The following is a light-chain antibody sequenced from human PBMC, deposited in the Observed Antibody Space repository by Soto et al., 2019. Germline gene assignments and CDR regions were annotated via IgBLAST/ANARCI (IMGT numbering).Light chain of an antibody. J-gene: IGKJ4*01. Sequence: EIVMTQSPATLSVSPGERVSLSCRASQNIHDKLAWYQQKPGQTPRLLIYDASTRATGISGSFGGSGSGTEFTLTISSLQSEDFAVYYCQQYNRWPLTFGGGTKVEIK. CDR2: DAS. CDR3: QQYNRWPLT. CDR1: QNIHDK. V-gene: IGKV3-15*01.